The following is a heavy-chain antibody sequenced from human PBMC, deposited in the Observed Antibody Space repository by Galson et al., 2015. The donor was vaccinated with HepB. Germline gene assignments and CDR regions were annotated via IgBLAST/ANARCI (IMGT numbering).Heavy chain of an antibody. CDR2: ISYDGSNK. D-gene: IGHD2-15*01. CDR3: AKAAYCSGGSCYRYYYYYMDV. Sequence: SLRLSCAASGFTFSSYGMHWVRQAPGKGLEWVAVISYDGSNKYYADSVKGRFTISRDNSKNTLYLQMNSLRAEDTAVYYCAKAAYCSGGSCYRYYYYYMDVWGKGTTVTVSS. V-gene: IGHV3-30*18. CDR1: GFTFSSYG. J-gene: IGHJ6*03.